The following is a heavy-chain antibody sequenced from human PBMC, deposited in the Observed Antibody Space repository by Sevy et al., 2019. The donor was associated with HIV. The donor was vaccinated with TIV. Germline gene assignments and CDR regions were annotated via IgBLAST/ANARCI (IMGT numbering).Heavy chain of an antibody. D-gene: IGHD6-19*01. J-gene: IGHJ4*02. CDR1: GGSITSPY. CDR2: IYYNGHI. V-gene: IGHV4-59*08. CDR3: AGENAWGSGYS. Sequence: SETLSLTCTVSGGSITSPYWNWIRQPPGKGLEWIANIYYNGHINYNPSPQSRVTLSLDTSKNQFSLRLSSVTAADTAMYYCAGENAWGSGYSWGQGTLVTVSS.